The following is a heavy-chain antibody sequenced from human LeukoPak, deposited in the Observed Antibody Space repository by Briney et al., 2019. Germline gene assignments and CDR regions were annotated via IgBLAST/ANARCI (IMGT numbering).Heavy chain of an antibody. Sequence: GGSLRLSCAASGFTFSSYSMNWVRQAPGKGLEWVSSISSSSSYIYYADSVKGRFTISRDNAKNSLYLQMNSLRAEDTAVCYCARDPTVHYGDHRLWDYWGQGTLVTVSS. J-gene: IGHJ4*02. D-gene: IGHD4-17*01. V-gene: IGHV3-21*01. CDR3: ARDPTVHYGDHRLWDY. CDR2: ISSSSSYI. CDR1: GFTFSSYS.